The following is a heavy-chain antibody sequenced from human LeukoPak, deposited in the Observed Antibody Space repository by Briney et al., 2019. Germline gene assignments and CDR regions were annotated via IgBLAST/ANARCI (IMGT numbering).Heavy chain of an antibody. D-gene: IGHD1-26*01. V-gene: IGHV3-53*01. J-gene: IGHJ4*02. CDR2: IYSGGST. Sequence: PGGSLRLSCAASGFTVSSNYMSWVRQAPGKGLEWVSVIYSGGSTYYADSVKGRFTISRDNSKNTLYLQMNSLRAEDTAVYYCARNNFIVGASLGYWGQGTLVTVSS. CDR1: GFTVSSNY. CDR3: ARNNFIVGASLGY.